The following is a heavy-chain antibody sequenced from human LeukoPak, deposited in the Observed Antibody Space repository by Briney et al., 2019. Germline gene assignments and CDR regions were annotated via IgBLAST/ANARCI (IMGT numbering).Heavy chain of an antibody. CDR3: ASWDLLTGYSRGRRGSDY. J-gene: IGHJ4*02. Sequence: GASVKVSCKASGYTFTGYYMHWVRQAPGQGLEWMGWMNPNSGNTGYAQKFQGRVTITRNTSISTAYMELRSLRSDDTAVYYCASWDLLTGYSRGRRGSDYWGQGTLVTVSS. CDR1: GYTFTGYY. CDR2: MNPNSGNT. D-gene: IGHD3-9*01. V-gene: IGHV1-8*03.